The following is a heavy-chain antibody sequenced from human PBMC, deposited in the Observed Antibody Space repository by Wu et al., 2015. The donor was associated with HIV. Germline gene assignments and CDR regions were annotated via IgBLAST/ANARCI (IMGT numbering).Heavy chain of an antibody. CDR3: ARATPSMIVTNDAFDI. CDR2: IIPIFGTA. D-gene: IGHD3-22*01. J-gene: IGHJ3*02. Sequence: QVQLVQSGAEVKKPGSSVKVSCKASGGTFSSYAISWVRQAPGQGLEWMGGIIPIFGTANYAQKFQGRVTITTDESTGTAYMELSSLRSEDTAVYYCARATPSMIVTNDAFDIWGQGTMVTVSS. V-gene: IGHV1-69*05. CDR1: GGTFSSYA.